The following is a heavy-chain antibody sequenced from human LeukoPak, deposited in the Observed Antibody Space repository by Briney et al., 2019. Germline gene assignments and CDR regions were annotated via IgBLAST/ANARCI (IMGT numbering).Heavy chain of an antibody. CDR1: GYTFTSYG. D-gene: IGHD1-20*01. J-gene: IGHJ4*02. Sequence: ASVKVSCKTSGYTFTSYGISWVRQAPGQGLEWMGWISAYNGNTNYAQKLQGRVTMTTDTSTSTAYMELRSLRSDDTAVYYCARDHANWKPLGDWGQGTLVTVSS. CDR3: ARDHANWKPLGD. CDR2: ISAYNGNT. V-gene: IGHV1-18*01.